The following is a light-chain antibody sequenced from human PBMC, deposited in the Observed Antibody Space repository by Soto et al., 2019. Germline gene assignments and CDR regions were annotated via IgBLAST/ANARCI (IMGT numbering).Light chain of an antibody. V-gene: IGKV3-20*01. CDR3: GSHEWT. J-gene: IGKJ1*01. CDR2: GAS. CDR1: QSISSPF. Sequence: EIVLTQSPATLSLSPGERATLSCRASQSISSPFLAWYQQKPGQAPRLFIHGASSRATGIPDRFSGSGSGTDFTLTISRLEPEDFAVYYCGSHEWTFGQGTKVE.